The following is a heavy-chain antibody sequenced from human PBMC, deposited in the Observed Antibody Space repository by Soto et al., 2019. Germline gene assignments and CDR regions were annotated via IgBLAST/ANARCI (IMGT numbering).Heavy chain of an antibody. J-gene: IGHJ6*02. D-gene: IGHD3-10*01. CDR1: GGSISSSSYY. V-gene: IGHV4-39*01. Sequence: QLQLQESGPGLVKPSETLSLTCTVSGGSISSSSYYWGWIRQPPGKGLEWIGSIYYSGSTYYNPSLKRRVTISVDTSKNQFSLKLSSVTAADTAVYYPITMVRDVDYYYYGMDVWGQGTTVTVSS. CDR3: ITMVRDVDYYYYGMDV. CDR2: IYYSGST.